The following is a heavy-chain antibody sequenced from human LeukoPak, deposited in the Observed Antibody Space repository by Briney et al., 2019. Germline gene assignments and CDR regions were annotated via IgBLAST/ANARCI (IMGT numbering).Heavy chain of an antibody. V-gene: IGHV4-31*03. Sequence: SETLSLTCTVSGGSISSGGYYWSWIRQHPGKGLEWIGYIYYSGSTYYNPSFKSRVTISVDTSKNQFSLKLSSVTAADTAVYYCACSGGSFYYYYGMDVWGQGTTVTVSS. CDR2: IYYSGST. D-gene: IGHD2-15*01. J-gene: IGHJ6*02. CDR1: GGSISSGGYY. CDR3: ACSGGSFYYYYGMDV.